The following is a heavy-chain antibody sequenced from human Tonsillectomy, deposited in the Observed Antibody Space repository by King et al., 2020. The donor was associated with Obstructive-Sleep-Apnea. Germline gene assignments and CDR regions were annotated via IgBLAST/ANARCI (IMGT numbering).Heavy chain of an antibody. CDR2: ISSNGGST. CDR1: GFTFSSYA. Sequence: VQLVESGGGLVQPGGSLRLSCSASGFTFSSYAMHWVRQAPGKGLEYVSAISSNGGSTYYADSVKGRFTISRDNSKNTLYLQMSSLRAEDTAVYYCVKTRAKYSSSPQGGYWGQGTLVTVSS. V-gene: IGHV3-64D*06. D-gene: IGHD6-6*01. CDR3: VKTRAKYSSSPQGGY. J-gene: IGHJ4*02.